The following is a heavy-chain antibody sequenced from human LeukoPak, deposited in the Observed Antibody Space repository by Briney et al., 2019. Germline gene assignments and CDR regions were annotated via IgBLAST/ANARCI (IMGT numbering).Heavy chain of an antibody. J-gene: IGHJ4*02. CDR2: IFGSGGSA. CDR1: GFTFNNYA. V-gene: IGHV3-23*01. Sequence: PGGSLRLSCTASGFTFNNYAMYWVRQAPRKGLEWVAGIFGSGGSAHYADSVKGRFTISRDNSKNTVYLQMDSRRGEDTAVYYCTKTTTGYSSGQYPGWTADHWGQGALVTVSS. CDR3: TKTTTGYSSGQYPGWTADH. D-gene: IGHD3-22*01.